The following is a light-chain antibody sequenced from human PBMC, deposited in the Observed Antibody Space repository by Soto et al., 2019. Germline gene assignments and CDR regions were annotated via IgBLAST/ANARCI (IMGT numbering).Light chain of an antibody. V-gene: IGLV1-40*01. CDR3: QSYDRSLSGSRV. CDR2: DNS. CDR1: SSNIGAGYD. J-gene: IGLJ1*01. Sequence: QSVLTQPPSVSGAPGQRVTISCTGSSSNIGAGYDVHWYQQLPGTAPKLLIYDNSNRPSGVPDRFSGSKSGTSASLAITGLQAEDEADYYCQSYDRSLSGSRVYGTETKVTVL.